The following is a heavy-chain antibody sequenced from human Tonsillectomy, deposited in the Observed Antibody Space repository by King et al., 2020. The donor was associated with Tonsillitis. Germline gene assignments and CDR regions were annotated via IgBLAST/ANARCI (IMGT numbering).Heavy chain of an antibody. CDR2: LNPNGGGT. CDR3: GRSGYSSRWAFDY. Sequence: QLVQSGAGVEKPGASVKVSCKASGYTFTDYYMHWVRQAPGQGLEWMGWLNPNGGGTSYAQKFQDRVTMTRDTSINTAYMELSRLRSDDTAVYYCGRSGYSSRWAFDYWGQGTLITVSS. D-gene: IGHD6-19*01. V-gene: IGHV1-2*02. CDR1: GYTFTDYY. J-gene: IGHJ4*02.